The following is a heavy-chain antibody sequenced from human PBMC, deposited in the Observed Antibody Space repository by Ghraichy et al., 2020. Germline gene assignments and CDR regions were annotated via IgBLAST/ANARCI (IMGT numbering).Heavy chain of an antibody. D-gene: IGHD3-16*01. Sequence: SETLSLTCAVYGGSFSGYYWSWIRQPTGKGLVWIGEINHSGSTNYNPSLKSRVTISVDTSKNQFSLKLSSVTAADTAVYYGAREFRTFYYYYGMDVWGQGTTVTVSS. CDR3: AREFRTFYYYYGMDV. V-gene: IGHV4-34*01. J-gene: IGHJ6*02. CDR2: INHSGST. CDR1: GGSFSGYY.